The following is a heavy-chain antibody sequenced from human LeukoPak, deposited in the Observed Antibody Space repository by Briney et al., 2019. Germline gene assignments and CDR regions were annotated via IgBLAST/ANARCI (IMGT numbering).Heavy chain of an antibody. CDR1: GFTFSSYA. V-gene: IGHV3-30*01. CDR3: ARSPPYGGGGHVDY. D-gene: IGHD4-23*01. CDR2: ISYDGSNK. J-gene: IGHJ4*02. Sequence: PGGSLRLSCAASGFTFSSYAMHWVRQAPGKGLEWVAVISYDGSNKYYADSVKGRFTISRDNSKNTLYLQMNSLRAEDTAVYYCARSPPYGGGGHVDYWGQGTLVTVSS.